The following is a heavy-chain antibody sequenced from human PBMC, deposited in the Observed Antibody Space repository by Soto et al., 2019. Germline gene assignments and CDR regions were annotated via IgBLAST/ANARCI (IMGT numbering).Heavy chain of an antibody. Sequence: GASVKVSCKASGGTFSSYAISWVRQAPGQGLEWMGGIIPIFGTANYAQKFQGRVTITADESTSTAYMELSSLRSEDTAVYYCATVIPFLEWLPRDYYYYGVGGWGQGTSVTVSS. J-gene: IGHJ6*02. CDR2: IIPIFGTA. CDR3: ATVIPFLEWLPRDYYYYGVGG. CDR1: GGTFSSYA. V-gene: IGHV1-69*13. D-gene: IGHD3-3*01.